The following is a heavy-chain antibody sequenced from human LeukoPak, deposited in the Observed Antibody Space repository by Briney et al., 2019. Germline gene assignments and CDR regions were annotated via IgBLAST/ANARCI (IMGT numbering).Heavy chain of an antibody. CDR1: GFAFSSSW. V-gene: IGHV3-7*01. CDR3: ARYGLTAALDF. CDR2: IKPDGSEK. D-gene: IGHD2-21*02. Sequence: GGSLRLSCAASGFAFSSSWMSWVRQAPGKGLEWVANIKPDGSEKFHVDSVKGRFTISRDNSKSSLSLQMNSLRAEDTAVYYCARYGLTAALDFWGQGTLVTVSS. J-gene: IGHJ4*02.